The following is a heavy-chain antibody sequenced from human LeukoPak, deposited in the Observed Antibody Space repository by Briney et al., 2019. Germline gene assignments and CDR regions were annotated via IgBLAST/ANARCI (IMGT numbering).Heavy chain of an antibody. Sequence: SGGSPRLSCAASGFTFSSFWMIWVRQAPGKGREGLANKKQDGSEKYYVDSVKGRFTISRDNAKNSLYLQMNSLRAEDTAVYYCARAGGTYYGIAFDIWGQGTMVTVSS. CDR3: ARAGGTYYGIAFDI. V-gene: IGHV3-7*01. D-gene: IGHD1-26*01. CDR2: KKQDGSEK. J-gene: IGHJ3*02. CDR1: GFTFSSFW.